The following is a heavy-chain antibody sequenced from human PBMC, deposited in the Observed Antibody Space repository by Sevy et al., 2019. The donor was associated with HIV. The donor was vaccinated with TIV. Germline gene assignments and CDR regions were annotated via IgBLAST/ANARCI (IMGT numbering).Heavy chain of an antibody. Sequence: GGSLRLSCAASGLTFSTHWMSWVRQAPGKGLEWVANIKEDGSEKYYVDSVKGRFTISRDNAKNSLFLQMNSLRAEDTAVYYCAKDVYWGQGTLVTVSS. V-gene: IGHV3-7*03. J-gene: IGHJ4*02. CDR1: GLTFSTHW. CDR2: IKEDGSEK. CDR3: AKDVY.